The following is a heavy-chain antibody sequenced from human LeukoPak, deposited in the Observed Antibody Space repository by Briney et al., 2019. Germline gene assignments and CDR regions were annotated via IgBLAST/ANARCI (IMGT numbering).Heavy chain of an antibody. CDR3: ARDPRGTFSLH. CDR1: GFTFSNYW. CDR2: VNGDGSRR. Sequence: GGSLRLSCAVSGFTFSNYWMHWVRQAPGKGLVWVSRVNGDGSRRDYADSVKGRFTISRDNAESTLYLQMNSLRVEDTAMYYCARDPRGTFSLHWGPGTLVTVSS. V-gene: IGHV3-74*01. J-gene: IGHJ4*02. D-gene: IGHD1-1*01.